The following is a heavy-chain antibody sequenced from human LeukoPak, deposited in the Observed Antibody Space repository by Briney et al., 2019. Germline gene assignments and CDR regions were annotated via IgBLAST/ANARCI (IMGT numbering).Heavy chain of an antibody. CDR2: IYHSGST. D-gene: IGHD3-22*01. Sequence: PSEILSLTCAVSGYSISSGYYWGWIRQPPGKGLEWIGSIYHSGSTYYNPSLRSRVTISVDTSKNQFSLKLSSVTAADTAVYYCARATYYYDSRYYFDYWGQGTLVTVSS. J-gene: IGHJ4*02. CDR1: GYSISSGYY. CDR3: ARATYYYDSRYYFDY. V-gene: IGHV4-38-2*01.